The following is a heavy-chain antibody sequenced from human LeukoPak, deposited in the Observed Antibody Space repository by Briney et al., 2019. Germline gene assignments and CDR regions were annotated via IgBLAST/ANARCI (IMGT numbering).Heavy chain of an antibody. V-gene: IGHV3-30*18. CDR2: ISYDGSNK. CDR3: AKVPYYYDSSGYCI. J-gene: IGHJ4*02. D-gene: IGHD3-22*01. Sequence: TGGSLRLSCAASGFTFSSYGMHWVRQAPGKGLEWVGVISYDGSNKYYADSVKGRFTISRDNSKNTLYLQMNSLRAEDTAVYYCAKVPYYYDSSGYCIWGQGTLVTVSS. CDR1: GFTFSSYG.